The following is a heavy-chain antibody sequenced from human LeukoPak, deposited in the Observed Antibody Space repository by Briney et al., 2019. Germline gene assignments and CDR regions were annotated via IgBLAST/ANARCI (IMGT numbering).Heavy chain of an antibody. V-gene: IGHV5-51*01. CDR2: MFPGDSDP. D-gene: IGHD5-12*01. CDR1: GYSFANYW. CDR3: ARQGYSGYDLWDFDY. Sequence: ESLKISCKGSGYSFANYWIGWVRQMPGKGLEWMGIMFPGDSDPRYSPSFQGQVTISADKSISTAYLQWSSLKASDTAMYYCARQGYSGYDLWDFDYWGQGTLVTVSS. J-gene: IGHJ4*02.